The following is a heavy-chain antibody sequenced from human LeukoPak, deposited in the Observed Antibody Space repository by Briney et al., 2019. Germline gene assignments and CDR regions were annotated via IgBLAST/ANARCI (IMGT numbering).Heavy chain of an antibody. CDR1: GFTFSNYA. J-gene: IGHJ4*02. V-gene: IGHV3-23*01. CDR3: AKDYYGSGSWRALFDC. D-gene: IGHD3-10*01. CDR2: ISGSGGST. Sequence: HSGGSLRLSCAASGFTFSNYAMSWVRQAPGKGLEWVSAISGSGGSTYYADSVKGRFTISRDNSKNTLYLQMNSLRAEDTAVYYCAKDYYGSGSWRALFDCWGQGTLVTVSS.